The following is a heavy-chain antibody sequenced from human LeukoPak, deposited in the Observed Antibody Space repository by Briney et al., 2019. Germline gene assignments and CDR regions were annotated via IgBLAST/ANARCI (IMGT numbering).Heavy chain of an antibody. Sequence: GGSLRLSCAASGFTFSTYLMHWVRQAPGKGLEWVAVISYDGSNKYYADSVKGRFTISRDNSKNTLYLQMNSLRAEDTAVYYCARDYGADYWGQGTLVTVSS. CDR1: GFTFSTYL. CDR2: ISYDGSNK. CDR3: ARDYGADY. D-gene: IGHD4-17*01. V-gene: IGHV3-30*04. J-gene: IGHJ4*02.